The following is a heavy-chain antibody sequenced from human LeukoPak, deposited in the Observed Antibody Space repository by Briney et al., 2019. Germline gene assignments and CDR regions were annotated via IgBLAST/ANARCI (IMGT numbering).Heavy chain of an antibody. V-gene: IGHV3-48*03. CDR2: ISGSGDTM. D-gene: IGHD6-13*01. CDR1: GFTFSSHE. Sequence: PGVSLRLSCAASGFTFSSHEMNWVRQAPGKGLEWLSYISGSGDTMYYADSVRGRFTISRDNAKNSLYLQMNSLRTEDSALYSCARGAAAGTPPVDYWGPGTLVTVSS. J-gene: IGHJ4*02. CDR3: ARGAAAGTPPVDY.